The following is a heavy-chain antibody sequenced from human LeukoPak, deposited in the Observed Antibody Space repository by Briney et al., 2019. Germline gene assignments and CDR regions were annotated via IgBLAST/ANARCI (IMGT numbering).Heavy chain of an antibody. Sequence: ASVKVSCKASGYTFTTYIITWVRQAPGQGLEWMGWISAYNGNTVYAQNVQDRVTMTTDTSTSTAYLELRSLRFDDTAIYYCARDNRGVSRGAFGIWGQGTLVTVSS. CDR1: GYTFTTYI. CDR2: ISAYNGNT. J-gene: IGHJ3*02. V-gene: IGHV1-18*01. D-gene: IGHD3-10*01. CDR3: ARDNRGVSRGAFGI.